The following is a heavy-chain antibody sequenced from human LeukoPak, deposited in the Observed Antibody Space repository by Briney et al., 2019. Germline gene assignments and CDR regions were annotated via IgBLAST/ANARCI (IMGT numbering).Heavy chain of an antibody. J-gene: IGHJ4*02. D-gene: IGHD3-22*01. CDR3: AKDGRNYDSSGYYDY. Sequence: GGSLRLSCAASGFTFSSYAMSWVRQAPGRGLEWVSAISGSGGSTYYADSVKGRFTISRDNSKNTLYLQMNSLRAEDTAVYYCAKDGRNYDSSGYYDYWGQGTLVTVSS. V-gene: IGHV3-23*01. CDR2: ISGSGGST. CDR1: GFTFSSYA.